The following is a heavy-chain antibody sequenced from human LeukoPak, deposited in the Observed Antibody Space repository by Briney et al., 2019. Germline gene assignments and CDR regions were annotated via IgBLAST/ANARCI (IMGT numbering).Heavy chain of an antibody. CDR1: GFSFSTTGEG. Sequence: ESGPTLVKTTQTLTLTCTFSGFSFSTTGEGVGWIRQPPGKALEWLTFIYWDDDKRYTPSLKNRLTITKDTSKNQVVLTMTNMDPVDTGTYYCAHVKLYSSSSALDYWGQGTLVTVSP. CDR3: AHVKLYSSSSALDY. D-gene: IGHD6-6*01. J-gene: IGHJ4*02. V-gene: IGHV2-5*02. CDR2: IYWDDDK.